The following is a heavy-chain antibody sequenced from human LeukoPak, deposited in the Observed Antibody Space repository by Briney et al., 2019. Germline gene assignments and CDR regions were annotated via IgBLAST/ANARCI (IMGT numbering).Heavy chain of an antibody. Sequence: SETLSLTCTVSGGSISSGGYYWSWIRQHPGKGLEWIGYIYYSGSTYYNPSLKSRVTISVDTSKNQFSLKLSSVTAADTAVYYCARDRGDFWSGSPSHAFDIWGQGTMVTVSS. CDR3: ARDRGDFWSGSPSHAFDI. CDR1: GGSISSGGYY. D-gene: IGHD3-3*01. CDR2: IYYSGST. V-gene: IGHV4-31*03. J-gene: IGHJ3*02.